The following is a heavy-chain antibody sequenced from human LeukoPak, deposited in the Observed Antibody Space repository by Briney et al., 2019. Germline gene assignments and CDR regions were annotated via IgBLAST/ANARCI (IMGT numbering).Heavy chain of an antibody. CDR1: GYTFTSYD. J-gene: IGHJ5*02. V-gene: IGHV1-8*01. Sequence: ASVKVSCKASGYTFTSYDINWVRQATGQGLEWMGWMNPNSGNTGYAQKFQGRVTMTRNTSISTAYMELSSLRSEDTAVYYCARGGRAVLLWFGGTLQDNWFDPWGQGTLVTVSS. D-gene: IGHD3-10*01. CDR3: ARGGRAVLLWFGGTLQDNWFDP. CDR2: MNPNSGNT.